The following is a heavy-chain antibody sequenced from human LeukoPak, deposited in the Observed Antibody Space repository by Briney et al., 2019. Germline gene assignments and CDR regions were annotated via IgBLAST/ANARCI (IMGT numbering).Heavy chain of an antibody. CDR3: ARVLHSYDFWSGSLLTSHAFDI. D-gene: IGHD3-3*01. Sequence: PSETLSLTCAVYGGSFSGYYWSWIRQPPGKGLEWIGYIYYSGSTNYNPSLKSRVTISVDTSKNQFSLKLSSVTAADTAVYYCARVLHSYDFWSGSLLTSHAFDIWGQGTMVTVSS. V-gene: IGHV4-59*01. J-gene: IGHJ3*02. CDR1: GGSFSGYY. CDR2: IYYSGST.